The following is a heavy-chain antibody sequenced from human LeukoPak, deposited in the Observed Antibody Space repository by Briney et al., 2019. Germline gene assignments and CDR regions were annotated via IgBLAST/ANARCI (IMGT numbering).Heavy chain of an antibody. D-gene: IGHD2-21*02. J-gene: IGHJ4*02. CDR3: AREKYCGGDCSPLYYFDY. V-gene: IGHV3-30-3*01. CDR2: ISYDGSNK. Sequence: GGSLRLSCAASGFTFSSYATHWVRQAPGKGLEWVAVISYDGSNKYYADSVKGRFTISRDNSKNTLYLQMNSLRAEDTAVYYCAREKYCGGDCSPLYYFDYWGQGTLVTVSS. CDR1: GFTFSSYA.